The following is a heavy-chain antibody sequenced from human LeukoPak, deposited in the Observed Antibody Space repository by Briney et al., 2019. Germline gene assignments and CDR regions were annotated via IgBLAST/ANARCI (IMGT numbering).Heavy chain of an antibody. CDR2: IYTSVNT. D-gene: IGHD1-14*01. CDR1: GGSISSGSYY. V-gene: IGHV4-61*02. CDR3: ARDPGASFDWFDP. Sequence: KASETLSLTCTVSGGSISSGSYYWSWIRQPAGKGPEWIGRIYTSVNTNYNPSLKSRVSISVVTSKNQFSLKLSSVTAADTAVYYCARDPGASFDWFDPWGQGTLVTVSS. J-gene: IGHJ5*02.